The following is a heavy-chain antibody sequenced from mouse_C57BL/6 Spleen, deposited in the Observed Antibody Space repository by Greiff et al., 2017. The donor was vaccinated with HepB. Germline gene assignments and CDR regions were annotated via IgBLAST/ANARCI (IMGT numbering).Heavy chain of an antibody. J-gene: IGHJ4*01. CDR2: INPNNGGT. D-gene: IGHD2-4*01. V-gene: IGHV1-26*01. Sequence: EVQLQQSGPELVKPGASVKISCKASGYTFTDYYMNWVKQSHGKSLEWIGDINPNNGGTSYNQKFKGKATLTVDKSSSTAYMELRSLTSEDSAVYYCARRCGNKYDYDLGYAMDYWGQGTSVTVSS. CDR3: ARRCGNKYDYDLGYAMDY. CDR1: GYTFTDYY.